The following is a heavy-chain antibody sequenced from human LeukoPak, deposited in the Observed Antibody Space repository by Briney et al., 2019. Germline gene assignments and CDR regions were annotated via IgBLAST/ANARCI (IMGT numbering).Heavy chain of an antibody. Sequence: GGSLRLSCAASGFSFSTYEMNWVRQVPGKGLEWVSYIETSGNTIHYADSVKGRFTMSRDNAKKSLYLQMNSLRAEDTAVYYCARSGFWSGNYHYYGMDVWGQGTTVTVSS. CDR2: IETSGNTI. D-gene: IGHD3-3*01. CDR1: GFSFSTYE. J-gene: IGHJ6*02. V-gene: IGHV3-48*03. CDR3: ARSGFWSGNYHYYGMDV.